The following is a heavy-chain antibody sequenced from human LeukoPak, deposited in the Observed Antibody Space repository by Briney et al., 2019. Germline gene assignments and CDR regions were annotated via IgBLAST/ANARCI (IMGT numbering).Heavy chain of an antibody. J-gene: IGHJ1*01. CDR1: GYTFTGYY. CDR3: ARSIAVAGTPEEYFQH. Sequence: ASVKVSCKASGYTFTGYYMHWVRQAPGQGLEWMGIINPSGGSTSYAQKFQGRVTMTRDTSTSTVYMELSSLRSEDTAVYYCARSIAVAGTPEEYFQHWGQGTLVTVSS. CDR2: INPSGGST. V-gene: IGHV1-46*01. D-gene: IGHD6-19*01.